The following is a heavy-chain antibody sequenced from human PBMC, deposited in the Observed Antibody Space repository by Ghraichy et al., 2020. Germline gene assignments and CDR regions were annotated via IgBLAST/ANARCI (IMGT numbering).Heavy chain of an antibody. V-gene: IGHV3-30-3*01. Sequence: GGSLRLSCAASGFTFSSYAMHWVRQAPGKGLEWVAVISYDGSNKYYADSVKGRFTISRDNSKNTLYLEMNSLRAEDTAVYYCARDKTPSPPYSSSWYSWFDPWGQGTLVTVSS. CDR3: ARDKTPSPPYSSSWYSWFDP. CDR2: ISYDGSNK. CDR1: GFTFSSYA. D-gene: IGHD6-13*01. J-gene: IGHJ5*02.